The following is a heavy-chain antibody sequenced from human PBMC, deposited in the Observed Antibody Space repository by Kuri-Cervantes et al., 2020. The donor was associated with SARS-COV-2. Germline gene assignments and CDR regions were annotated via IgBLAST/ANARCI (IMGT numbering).Heavy chain of an antibody. CDR1: GFTFSSYA. J-gene: IGHJ4*02. Sequence: GESLKISCAASGFTFSSYAMHWVRQAPGKGLEWVAFIRYDGSNKDYGDSVKGRFTISRDNSKNTLYLQMNSLRVEDTAVYYCVRANLADWGQGTWSPSPQ. V-gene: IGHV3-30*02. CDR2: IRYDGSNK. CDR3: VRANLAD.